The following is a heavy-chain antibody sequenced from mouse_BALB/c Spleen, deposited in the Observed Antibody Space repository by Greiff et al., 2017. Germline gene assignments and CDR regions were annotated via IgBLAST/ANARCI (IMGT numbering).Heavy chain of an antibody. Sequence: VQLQQSGAELARPGASVKLSCKASGYTFTSYWMQWVKQRPGQGLEWIGAIYPGDGDTRYTQKFKGKATLTADKSSSTAYMQLSSLASEDSAVYYCARNGDAYWGQGTLVTVSA. CDR3: ARNGDAY. CDR1: GYTFTSYW. V-gene: IGHV1-87*01. CDR2: IYPGDGDT. J-gene: IGHJ3*01.